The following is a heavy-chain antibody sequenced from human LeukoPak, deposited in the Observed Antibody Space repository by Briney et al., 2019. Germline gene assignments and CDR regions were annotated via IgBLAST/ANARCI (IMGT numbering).Heavy chain of an antibody. CDR3: ARTRGDPSYIDF. D-gene: IGHD2-21*01. J-gene: IGHJ4*02. V-gene: IGHV3-21*01. CDR2: ISTSSSYI. Sequence: GGSETLSCTASGFTFNGYSMNWARQAPGKGLEWVSSISTSSSYIYYADSVKGRFTISRNNPKNSLYLQMNSLRAEDTAVYYCARTRGDPSYIDFWGQGTMVTVSS. CDR1: GFTFNGYS.